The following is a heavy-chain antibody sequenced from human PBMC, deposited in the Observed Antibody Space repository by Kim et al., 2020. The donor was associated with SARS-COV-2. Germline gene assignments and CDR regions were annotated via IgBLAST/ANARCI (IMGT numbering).Heavy chain of an antibody. D-gene: IGHD6-19*01. CDR2: IDHSGST. CDR1: GGSISSSSW. CDR3: ARGVSSAWTLRAWFDP. V-gene: IGHV4-4*02. J-gene: IGHJ5*02. Sequence: SETLSLTCAVSGGSISSSSWWSWVRQFPGKGQEWIGEIDHSGSTNYNASLKSRVTISVDKSKNQFSLKLRSVTAADTAVYYCARGVSSAWTLRAWFDPWGQGTLVTVSS.